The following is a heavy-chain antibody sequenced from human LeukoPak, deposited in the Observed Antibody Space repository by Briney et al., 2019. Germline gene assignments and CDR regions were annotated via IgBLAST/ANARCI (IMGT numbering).Heavy chain of an antibody. CDR2: IYSDGST. J-gene: IGHJ4*02. D-gene: IGHD4-23*01. V-gene: IGHV3-66*02. CDR1: GYIVSGNY. CDR3: MNIGTVGSH. Sequence: GGSRRLSCAASGYIVSGNYMSWVRQAPGKGLEWVSVIYSDGSTYYRDSVKGRFTISRDNSKNTVYLQMNSLRVDDTAVYYCMNIGTVGSHWGQGTLVTVSP.